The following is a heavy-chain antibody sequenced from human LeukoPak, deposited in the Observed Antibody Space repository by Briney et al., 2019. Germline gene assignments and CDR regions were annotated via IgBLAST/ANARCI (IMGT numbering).Heavy chain of an antibody. CDR3: ASSYYDILTGYYMDY. CDR2: MNPNSGNT. J-gene: IGHJ4*02. Sequence: ASVKVSCKASGYTFTSYDINWVRQATGQGLEWMGWMNPNSGNTGYAQKFQGRVTMTRYTSISTAYMELSSLRSEDTAVYYCASSYYDILTGYYMDYWGQGTLVTVSS. V-gene: IGHV1-8*01. CDR1: GYTFTSYD. D-gene: IGHD3-9*01.